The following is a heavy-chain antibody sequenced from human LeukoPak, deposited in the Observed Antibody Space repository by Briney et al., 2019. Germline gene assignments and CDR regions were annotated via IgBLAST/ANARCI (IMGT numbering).Heavy chain of an antibody. CDR1: GFTFSSAW. V-gene: IGHV3-15*01. CDR2: IKNKTDGGTT. J-gene: IGHJ4*02. D-gene: IGHD1-1*01. CDR3: TTDGSDY. Sequence: GGSLRLSCAASGFTFSSAWMSWVRQAPGKGLEWVGRIKNKTDGGTTDYAAPVKGRFTISRDDSKNTLYLQMNSLKIEDTAVYYCTTDGSDYWGQGTLVTVSS.